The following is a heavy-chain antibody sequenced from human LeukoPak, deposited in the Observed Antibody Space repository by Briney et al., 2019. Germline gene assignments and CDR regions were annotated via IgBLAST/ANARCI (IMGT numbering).Heavy chain of an antibody. V-gene: IGHV3-30*03. J-gene: IGHJ6*03. CDR3: ALEGRVSIYPSHMGV. D-gene: IGHD6-6*01. Sequence: PGTSLRLSCEASGFTFSTFGMHWVRQTPDKRLEWVAVISDDGRDTYYADSVKGRFTISRDNSKNTLYLQMNSLSPEDTAVVCCALEGRVSIYPSHMGVWGKGTTVTVSS. CDR2: ISDDGRDT. CDR1: GFTFSTFG.